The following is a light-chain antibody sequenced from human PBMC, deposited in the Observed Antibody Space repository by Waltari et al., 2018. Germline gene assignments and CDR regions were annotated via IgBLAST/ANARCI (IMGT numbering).Light chain of an antibody. CDR2: WAS. CDR3: QQYYNLPLT. CDR1: QSILYSSDNKNY. Sequence: DIVMTQSPDSLAVSLGERATINCKSSQSILYSSDNKNYLAWYQQKPGQPPKLLIYWASTRESGVPDRFTGSGSGTDFTLTISSLQAEDVAAYYCQQYYNLPLTFGPGTKVDIK. J-gene: IGKJ3*01. V-gene: IGKV4-1*01.